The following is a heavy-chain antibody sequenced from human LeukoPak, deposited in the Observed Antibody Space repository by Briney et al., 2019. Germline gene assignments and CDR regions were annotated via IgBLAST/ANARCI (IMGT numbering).Heavy chain of an antibody. Sequence: GESLKISWKSFGYSFTNYWIGWVRQMPGKGLEGMGVIYPGDSDTRYSPSFQGQVTISADNSISPAYLQWSSLKASDTAMYYCARLGATNDYTNYEDYWGQGTLVTVSS. V-gene: IGHV5-51*01. J-gene: IGHJ4*02. CDR3: ARLGATNDYTNYEDY. CDR2: IYPGDSDT. D-gene: IGHD4-11*01. CDR1: GYSFTNYW.